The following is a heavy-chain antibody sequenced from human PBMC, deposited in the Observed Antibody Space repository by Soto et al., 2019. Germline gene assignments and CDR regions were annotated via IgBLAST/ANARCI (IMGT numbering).Heavy chain of an antibody. CDR1: GCTFTGYY. D-gene: IGHD6-19*01. Sequence: GASVKVSCKASGCTFTGYYMHWVRQAPGQGLEWMGWINPNSGGTNYAQKFQGWVTMTRDTSISTAYMELSRLRSDDTAVYYCAKGEAIAVAGTRWFDPWGQGTLVTVSS. V-gene: IGHV1-2*04. CDR3: AKGEAIAVAGTRWFDP. CDR2: INPNSGGT. J-gene: IGHJ5*02.